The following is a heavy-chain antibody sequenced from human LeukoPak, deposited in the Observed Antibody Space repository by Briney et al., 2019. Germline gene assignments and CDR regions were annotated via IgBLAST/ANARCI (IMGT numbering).Heavy chain of an antibody. J-gene: IGHJ4*02. CDR1: GFTFSSNA. V-gene: IGHV3-23*01. D-gene: IGHD3-10*01. Sequence: PGGSLRLSCAASGFTFSSNAMSWVRQAPGKGLEWVSVIGGSGDHIYYADSVKGRFTISRDNSKNTLYLQMNSLRAEDTAVYYCAKDWFNGVVDDWDQGTLVTVSS. CDR3: AKDWFNGVVDD. CDR2: IGGSGDHI.